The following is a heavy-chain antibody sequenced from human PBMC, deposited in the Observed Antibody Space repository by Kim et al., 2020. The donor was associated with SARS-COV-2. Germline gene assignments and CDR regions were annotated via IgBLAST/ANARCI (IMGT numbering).Heavy chain of an antibody. CDR2: T. Sequence: TYYADSVKGRFTISRDNTKNTLDLQMNSLRAEDTAVYYCAKVRSNYAFDYWGQGTLVTVSS. CDR3: AKVRSNYAFDY. J-gene: IGHJ4*02. V-gene: IGHV3-23*01. D-gene: IGHD1-1*01.